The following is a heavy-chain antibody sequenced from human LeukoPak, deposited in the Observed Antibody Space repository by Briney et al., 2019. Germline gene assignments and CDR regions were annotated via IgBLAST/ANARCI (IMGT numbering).Heavy chain of an antibody. J-gene: IGHJ4*02. CDR2: IYYSGST. V-gene: IGHV4-39*01. D-gene: IGHD3-9*01. CDR3: SVLRYFDWLYY. Sequence: SETLSVTCTVSGGSISSGSDYLGWIRQPPGKWLEWIGSIYYSGSTYYNPSLKSRVTISVDTSKNQFSLKLSSVTAADTAVYYCSVLRYFDWLYYWGQGTLVTVSS. CDR1: GGSISSGSDY.